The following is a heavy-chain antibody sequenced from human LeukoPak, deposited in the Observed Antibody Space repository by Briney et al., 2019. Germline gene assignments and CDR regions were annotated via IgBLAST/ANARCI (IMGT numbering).Heavy chain of an antibody. J-gene: IGHJ4*02. Sequence: ASVKVSCKASGYTFTGYYMHWVRQAPGQGLEWMGWINPNSGGTNYAQKFQGMVTMTRDTSISTAYMELSRLRSDDTAVYYCARASGDILTGYSSYFDYWGQGTLVTVSS. CDR3: ARASGDILTGYSSYFDY. V-gene: IGHV1-2*02. CDR2: INPNSGGT. CDR1: GYTFTGYY. D-gene: IGHD3-9*01.